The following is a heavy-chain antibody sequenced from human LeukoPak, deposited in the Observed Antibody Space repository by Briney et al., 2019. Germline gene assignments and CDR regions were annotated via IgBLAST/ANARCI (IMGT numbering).Heavy chain of an antibody. Sequence: GGSLRLSCTASEFTLGSHDMHWVRHIPGQGLEWVAAVSSGFHAFFADSVQGRFTVSREDARNSLYLQMNSLRAGDTAVYYCVREARGYHYTYFDYWGQGTLVTVSS. CDR3: VREARGYHYTYFDY. CDR2: VSSGFHA. D-gene: IGHD5-18*01. J-gene: IGHJ4*02. CDR1: EFTLGSHD. V-gene: IGHV3-13*01.